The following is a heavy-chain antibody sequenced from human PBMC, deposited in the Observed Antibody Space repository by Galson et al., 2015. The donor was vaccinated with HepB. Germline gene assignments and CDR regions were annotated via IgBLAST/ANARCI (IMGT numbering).Heavy chain of an antibody. J-gene: IGHJ4*02. CDR2: ISGSGGST. CDR1: GFTFSSYA. V-gene: IGHV3-23*01. D-gene: IGHD3-10*01. CDR3: ANYGSGSYYLDY. Sequence: LRLSCAASGFTFSSYAMSWVRQAPGKGLEWVSAISGSGGSTYYADSVKGRFTISRDNSKNTLYLQMNSLRAEDTAVYYCANYGSGSYYLDYWGQGTLVTVSS.